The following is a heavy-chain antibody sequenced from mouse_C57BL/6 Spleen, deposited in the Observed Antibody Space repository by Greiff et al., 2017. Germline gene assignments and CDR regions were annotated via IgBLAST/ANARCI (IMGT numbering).Heavy chain of an antibody. Sequence: VQLQQSGAELVMPGASVKLSCKASGYTFTSYWMHWVQQRPGQGLEWIGEIDPSDSYTNYNQKFKGKATLTVDKSSSTAYMQLRSLTSEDSAVFYCARCDSSCYGYVGVRGTGATVTVST. CDR3: ARCDSSCYGYVGV. V-gene: IGHV1-69*01. CDR2: IDPSDSYT. CDR1: GYTFTSYW. D-gene: IGHD1-1*01. J-gene: IGHJ1*03.